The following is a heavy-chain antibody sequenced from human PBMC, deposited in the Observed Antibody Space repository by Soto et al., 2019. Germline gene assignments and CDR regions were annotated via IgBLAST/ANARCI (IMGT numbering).Heavy chain of an antibody. CDR2: VHPGSGSA. Sequence: QVQLVQSGADVKKPGASVKVSCKASGYTFSKFFIHWVRQAPGQGLEWLGFVHPGSGSANYAQKFQGRVSMTRDTSKSTVYLELSRLRSEDTAMYYCARDSEGTSSLTHYWGQGTLVTVSS. CDR1: GYTFSKFF. CDR3: ARDSEGTSSLTHY. D-gene: IGHD6-6*01. V-gene: IGHV1-46*01. J-gene: IGHJ4*02.